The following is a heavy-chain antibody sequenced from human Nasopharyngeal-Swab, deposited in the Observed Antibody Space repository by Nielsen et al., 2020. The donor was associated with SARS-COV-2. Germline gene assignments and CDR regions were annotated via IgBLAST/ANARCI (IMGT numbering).Heavy chain of an antibody. CDR2: INTSGST. D-gene: IGHD6-13*01. J-gene: IGHJ4*02. V-gene: IGHV4-4*07. Sequence: SETLSLTCTGSGGSISRYYWSWIRQPAGKGLEWIGRINTSGSTNYNPSLKSRVTMSVDTSKNQFSLKLSSATAADTAVYYCARDSSSWYPNAPFDYWGQGTLVTVSS. CDR1: GGSISRYY. CDR3: ARDSSSWYPNAPFDY.